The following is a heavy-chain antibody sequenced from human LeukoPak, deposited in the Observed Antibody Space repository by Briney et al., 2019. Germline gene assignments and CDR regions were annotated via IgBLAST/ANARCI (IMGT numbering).Heavy chain of an antibody. J-gene: IGHJ5*02. CDR2: IYTSGST. D-gene: IGHD1-26*01. CDR1: GGSISSYY. CDR3: ARALRSVIVGATTSNWFDP. Sequence: SETLSLTCTVSGGSISSYYWSWIRQPAGKGLEWIGRIYTSGSTNYNPSLKSRVTISVDTSKNQFSLKLSSVTAADTAVYYCARALRSVIVGATTSNWFDPWGQGTLVTVSS. V-gene: IGHV4-4*07.